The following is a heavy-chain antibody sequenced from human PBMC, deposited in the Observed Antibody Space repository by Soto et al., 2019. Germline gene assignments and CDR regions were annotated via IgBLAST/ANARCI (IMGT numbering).Heavy chain of an antibody. D-gene: IGHD2-21*02. Sequence: ASVKVSCKASGYNFNSYTISWVRQAPGQGLEWMGRIKPYNGSTNYAQKLLGRVTVTRDTSTSTASMELSSLRSDATGVYYCARGGHIAVVTDSFDYWGQG. CDR2: IKPYNGST. CDR3: ARGGHIAVVTDSFDY. CDR1: GYNFNSYT. J-gene: IGHJ4*02. V-gene: IGHV1-18*01.